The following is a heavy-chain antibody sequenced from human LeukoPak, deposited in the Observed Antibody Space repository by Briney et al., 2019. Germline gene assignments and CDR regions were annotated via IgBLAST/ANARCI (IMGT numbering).Heavy chain of an antibody. CDR3: ARPTSSGWYSH. CDR1: GFTFSDYN. J-gene: IGHJ4*03. CDR2: ITGSGSTI. D-gene: IGHD6-19*01. V-gene: IGHV3-48*01. Sequence: GGSLRLSRAASGFTFSDYNMNWVRQAPGKGLEWVSYITGSGSTIFYADSVKGRFTISRDNVKNSLYLQMNSLRAEDTAVYYCARPTSSGWYSHWGQGTVVTVSS.